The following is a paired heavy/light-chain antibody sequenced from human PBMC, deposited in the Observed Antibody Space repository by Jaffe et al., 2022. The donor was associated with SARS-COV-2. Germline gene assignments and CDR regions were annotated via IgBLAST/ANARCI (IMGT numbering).Heavy chain of an antibody. D-gene: IGHD4-17*01. CDR3: AISDYGDYLN. CDR2: IYDSETT. Sequence: QVQLQESGPGLVKPSQTLSLTCTVSGGSISSGDYYWSWIRQSPGKGLEWIGYIYDSETTYYNPSLKSRVTISVDTSKNQFSLKLSSVTAADTAVYYCAISDYGDYLNWGQGTLVTVSS. V-gene: IGHV4-30-4*01. CDR1: GGSISSGDYY. J-gene: IGHJ4*02.
Light chain of an antibody. J-gene: IGLJ3*02. CDR3: GADHGSGSKFFWV. CDR1: SGYSNYK. Sequence: QPVLTQPPSASASLGASVTLTCTLSSGYSNYKVDWYQQRPGKGPRFVMRVGTGGIVGSKGDGIPDRFSVLGSGLNRYLTIKNIQEEDESDYHCGADHGSGSKFFWVFGGGTKLTVL. V-gene: IGLV9-49*01. CDR2: VGTGGIVG.